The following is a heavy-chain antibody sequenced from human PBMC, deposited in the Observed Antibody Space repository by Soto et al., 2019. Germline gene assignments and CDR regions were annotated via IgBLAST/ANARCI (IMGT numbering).Heavy chain of an antibody. CDR3: AGSSGCGDGY. Sequence: GGSLRLSCVVSGFNFSSYWMNWVRQAPGKGLEWVANIKQDGSEKNYVDSVKGRFTISRDNAKNSVYLQMNSLTAEDTALYYCAGSSGCGDGYWGQGTLVSVS. CDR2: IKQDGSEK. V-gene: IGHV3-7*04. CDR1: GFNFSSYW. D-gene: IGHD3-10*01. J-gene: IGHJ4*02.